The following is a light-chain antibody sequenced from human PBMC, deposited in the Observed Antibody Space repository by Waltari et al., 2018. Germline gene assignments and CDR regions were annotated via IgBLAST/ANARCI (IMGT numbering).Light chain of an antibody. Sequence: QSALTQPASVSGTPGQSITISCSGTTSDVGSYHLVSWYQQPPGEAPKLLICEVFKRPPDTSSRFSGAKSGSTTSLTISGLQPEDEADYYCCSYAGRGTYVFGSGTKVTVL. CDR2: EVF. J-gene: IGLJ1*01. CDR3: CSYAGRGTYV. CDR1: TSDVGSYHL. V-gene: IGLV2-23*02.